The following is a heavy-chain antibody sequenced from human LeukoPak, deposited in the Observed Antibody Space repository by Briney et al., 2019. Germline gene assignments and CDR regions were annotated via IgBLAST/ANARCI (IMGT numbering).Heavy chain of an antibody. D-gene: IGHD3-16*01. CDR2: IYYSGST. CDR1: GGSISSSSYY. V-gene: IGHV4-39*01. CDR3: ARHAARGGVWNWFDP. Sequence: SETLSLTCTVSGGSISSSSYYWGRIRQPPGKGLEWIGSIYYSGSTYYNPSLKSRVTISVDTSKNQFSLKLSSVTAADTAVYYCARHAARGGVWNWFDPWGQGTLVTVSS. J-gene: IGHJ5*02.